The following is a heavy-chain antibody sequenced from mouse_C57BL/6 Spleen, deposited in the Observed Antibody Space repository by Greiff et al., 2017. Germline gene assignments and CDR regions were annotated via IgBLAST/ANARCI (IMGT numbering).Heavy chain of an antibody. CDR3: AREYGNYVAMDY. J-gene: IGHJ4*01. D-gene: IGHD2-1*01. V-gene: IGHV1-39*01. Sequence: EVQLQQSGPELVKPGASVKISCKASGYSFTDYNMNWVKQSTGKSLEWIGVINPNNGNTSYNEKFKGKATLTVDQSSSTAYMQLNSLTSEDSAVYYWAREYGNYVAMDYWGQGTSVTVSS. CDR2: INPNNGNT. CDR1: GYSFTDYN.